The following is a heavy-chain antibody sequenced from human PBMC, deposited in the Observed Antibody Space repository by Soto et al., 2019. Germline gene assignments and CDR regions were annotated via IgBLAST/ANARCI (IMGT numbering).Heavy chain of an antibody. V-gene: IGHV3-23*01. CDR3: AKDGKVAAAAPNF. D-gene: IGHD6-13*01. CDR2: LSDTGDVT. J-gene: IGHJ4*02. Sequence: GGSLRLSCAASGFTFYSYALSWVRQAPGKGLEWVSTLSDTGDVTYYADFVRGRFTISRDTSKNTLFLQMNSLTAEDTAVYYCAKDGKVAAAAPNFWGQGTQVTVS. CDR1: GFTFYSYA.